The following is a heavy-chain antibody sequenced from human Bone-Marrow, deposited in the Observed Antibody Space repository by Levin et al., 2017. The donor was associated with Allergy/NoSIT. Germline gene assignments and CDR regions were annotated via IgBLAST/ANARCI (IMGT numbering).Heavy chain of an antibody. CDR3: ARAGELDYADWFFDL. V-gene: IGHV3-48*04. J-gene: IGHJ2*01. D-gene: IGHD1-26*01. CDR1: GFAFGFAFNIYA. CDR2: ISTSSGTI. Sequence: GGSLRLSCVASGFAFGFAFNIYAMSWVRQAPGKGLEWVSYISTSSGTIYYAESVKGRFTISRDNARNSLYLQMDSLRAEDTALYYCARAGELDYADWFFDLWGRGTLVTVSS.